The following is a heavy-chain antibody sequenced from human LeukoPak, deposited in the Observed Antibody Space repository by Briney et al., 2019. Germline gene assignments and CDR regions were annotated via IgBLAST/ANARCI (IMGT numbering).Heavy chain of an antibody. J-gene: IGHJ6*03. CDR1: GYTFTSYD. V-gene: IGHV1-8*03. D-gene: IGHD3-10*01. CDR2: MNPNSGNT. CDR3: VRVTVFYGSGNYYYYMDV. Sequence: ASVKVSCKASGYTFTSYDINWVRQATGQGLEWMGWMNPNSGNTGYAQKFQGRVTITRNTSISTAYMELSSLRSEDTAVYYCVRVTVFYGSGNYYYYMDVWGKGTTVTVSS.